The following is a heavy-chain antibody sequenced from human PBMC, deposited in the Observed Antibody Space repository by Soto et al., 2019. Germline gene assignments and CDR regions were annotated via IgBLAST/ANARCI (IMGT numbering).Heavy chain of an antibody. V-gene: IGHV3-30-3*01. CDR3: ARVVRGTYHYHGMDV. Sequence: QVQLVESGGGVVQPGRSLRLSCAASGFTFSSYAMHWVRQAPGKGLEWVAVISYDGSNKYYADSVKGRFTISRDNSKNPLYLQMNSLRAEDTAVYYWARVVRGTYHYHGMDVWGQGTTVTVSS. D-gene: IGHD3-10*02. J-gene: IGHJ6*02. CDR1: GFTFSSYA. CDR2: ISYDGSNK.